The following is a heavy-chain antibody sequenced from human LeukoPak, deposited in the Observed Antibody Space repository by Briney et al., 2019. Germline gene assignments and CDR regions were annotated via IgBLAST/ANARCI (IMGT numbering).Heavy chain of an antibody. CDR2: ISGSGGST. CDR3: AKGSTSWYAGPSDY. CDR1: GFTFSSYG. Sequence: GGSLRLSCAASGFTFSSYGMSWVRQAPGKGLEWVSGISGSGGSTYYADSVKGRFTISRDNSKNTLYLQMNSLRAEDTAVYYCAKGSTSWYAGPSDYWGQGTLVTVSS. D-gene: IGHD6-13*01. V-gene: IGHV3-23*01. J-gene: IGHJ4*02.